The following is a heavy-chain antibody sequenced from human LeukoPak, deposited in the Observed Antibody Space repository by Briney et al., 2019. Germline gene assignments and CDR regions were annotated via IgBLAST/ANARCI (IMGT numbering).Heavy chain of an antibody. D-gene: IGHD2-2*02. CDR1: GGTFSSYA. V-gene: IGHV1-69*04. CDR2: IIPILGIA. CDR3: AKTMGAIDHDY. Sequence: ASVKVSCKASGGTFSSYAISWVRQAPGQGLEWMGRIIPILGIANYAQKFQGRVTITADKSTSTAYMELSSLRSEDTAVYYCAKTMGAIDHDYWGQGTLVTVSS. J-gene: IGHJ4*02.